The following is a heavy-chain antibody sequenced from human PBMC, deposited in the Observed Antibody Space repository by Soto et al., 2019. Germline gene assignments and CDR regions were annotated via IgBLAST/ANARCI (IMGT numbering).Heavy chain of an antibody. D-gene: IGHD4-17*01. CDR1: GGTLRNYG. J-gene: IGHJ6*02. CDR3: SRGDATKIVVTTYSGMGV. CDR2: IIPVFGTA. Sequence: QVQLVQSGAEVKKPGSSVRVSCKASGGTLRNYGISWVRQAPGQGLEWMGGIIPVFGTANYAQKFQGRVTITADESTSAVYMDVTTLRSEDTAVYYCSRGDATKIVVTTYSGMGVWGRGTTVTVS. V-gene: IGHV1-69*12.